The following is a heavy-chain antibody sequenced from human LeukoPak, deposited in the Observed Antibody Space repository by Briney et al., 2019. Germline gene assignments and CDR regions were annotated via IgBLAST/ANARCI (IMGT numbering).Heavy chain of an antibody. CDR3: ASGLQWFGEAHDS. Sequence: KSSETLSLTCAVYGGSFSDYYWTWIRQPPGKGLEWIGEIGHSGSTNYNPSLKGRVTISVDMSKNQFSLEVRSVSAADAAVYYCASGLQWFGEAHDSWGQGTLVTVSS. CDR2: IGHSGST. CDR1: GGSFSDYY. V-gene: IGHV4-34*01. D-gene: IGHD3-10*01. J-gene: IGHJ4*02.